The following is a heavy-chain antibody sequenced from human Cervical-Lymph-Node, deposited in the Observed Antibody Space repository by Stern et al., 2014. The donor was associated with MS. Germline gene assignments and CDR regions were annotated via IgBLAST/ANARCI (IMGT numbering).Heavy chain of an antibody. V-gene: IGHV1-3*01. Sequence: QVQLVQSGAEVKKPGASVKVSCEASGYTFTSYGIHWARQAPGQRLEWMAWIHAGNGDTKYSQKFQGRVTVTRDTSASTAYMDLSSLMSEDTAIYYCAKGSGASSWYWFDPWGQGTLVTVSS. J-gene: IGHJ5*02. CDR2: IHAGNGDT. CDR1: GYTFTSYG. CDR3: AKGSGASSWYWFDP. D-gene: IGHD6-13*01.